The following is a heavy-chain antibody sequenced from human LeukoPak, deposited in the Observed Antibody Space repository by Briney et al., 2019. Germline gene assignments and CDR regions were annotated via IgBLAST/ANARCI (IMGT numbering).Heavy chain of an antibody. CDR2: INPNSGDT. CDR1: GYTFTGYY. CDR3: ARVDYYDSSLWFDP. J-gene: IGHJ5*02. Sequence: ASVKVSCKASGYTFTGYYMHWVRQAPGQGLEWMGWINPNSGDTNYAQKFQGRVTMTRDTSISTAYMELSRLRSDDTAVYYCARVDYYDSSLWFDPWGQGTLVTVSS. V-gene: IGHV1-2*02. D-gene: IGHD3-22*01.